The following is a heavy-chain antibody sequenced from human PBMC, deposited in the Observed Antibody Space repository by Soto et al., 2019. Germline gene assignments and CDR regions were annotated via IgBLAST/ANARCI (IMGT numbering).Heavy chain of an antibody. J-gene: IGHJ3*02. Sequence: QVQLQQWGAGLLKPSETLSLTCAVYGGSFSGYYWSWIRQPPGKGLEWLGEINHSGSTNYNPSLKSRVNISVDTTKNQFSLKLSSVTAAYTAVYYCARDRESPWFCGRFHDAFDIWGQGTMVTVSS. V-gene: IGHV4-34*01. CDR2: INHSGST. D-gene: IGHD2-21*01. CDR3: ARDRESPWFCGRFHDAFDI. CDR1: GGSFSGYY.